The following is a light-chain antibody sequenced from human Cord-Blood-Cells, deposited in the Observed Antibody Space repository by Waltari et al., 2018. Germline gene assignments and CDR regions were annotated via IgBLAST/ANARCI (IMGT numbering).Light chain of an antibody. CDR3: SSYTSSSTTWV. CDR1: SSDVGGYNY. V-gene: IGLV2-14*01. J-gene: IGLJ3*02. CDR2: DVS. Sequence: QSALPQPASVSVSPGPSLTISCTGTSSDVGGYNYVSWYQQHPGKAPNLMIYDVSNRPSGVSNRFSGSKSGNTASLTISGLQAEDEADYYCSSYTSSSTTWVFGGGTKLTVL.